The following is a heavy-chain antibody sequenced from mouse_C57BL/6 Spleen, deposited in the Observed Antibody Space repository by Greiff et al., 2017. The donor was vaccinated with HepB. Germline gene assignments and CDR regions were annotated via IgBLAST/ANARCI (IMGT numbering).Heavy chain of an antibody. Sequence: QVQLQQPGAELVKPGASVKMSCKASGYTFTSYWITWVKQRPGQGLEWIGDIYPGSGSTSYNEKFKSKATLTVDTSSSTAYMQLSSLTSEDSAVYYCARDYGSSYGGFAYWGQGTLVTVSA. J-gene: IGHJ3*01. D-gene: IGHD1-1*01. V-gene: IGHV1-55*01. CDR1: GYTFTSYW. CDR3: ARDYGSSYGGFAY. CDR2: IYPGSGST.